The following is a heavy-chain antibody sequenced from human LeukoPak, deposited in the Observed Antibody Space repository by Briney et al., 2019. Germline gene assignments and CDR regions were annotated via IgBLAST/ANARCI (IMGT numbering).Heavy chain of an antibody. Sequence: SETLSLTCTVSGGSISSYYWSWIRQPPGKGLEWIGYIYYSGSTNYNPSLKSRVTISVDTSKNQFSLKLSSVPAADTAVYYCATLLGWSSGWYFGYWGQGTLVTVSS. CDR1: GGSISSYY. J-gene: IGHJ4*02. D-gene: IGHD6-19*01. CDR2: IYYSGST. CDR3: ATLLGWSSGWYFGY. V-gene: IGHV4-59*01.